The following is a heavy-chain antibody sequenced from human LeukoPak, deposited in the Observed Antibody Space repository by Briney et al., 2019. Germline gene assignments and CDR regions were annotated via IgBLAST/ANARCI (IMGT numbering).Heavy chain of an antibody. Sequence: PGGSLRLSCAASGFTFADYAMHWVRQVPGKGLEWVSSIESSSTYIYYADSVKGRFTVSRNNAENSLYLQMSSLRAEDTAVYYCSRVLYSSGWVLGGYCAMDVWGQGTTVTVSS. CDR2: IESSSTYI. V-gene: IGHV3-21*01. D-gene: IGHD6-19*01. CDR3: SRVLYSSGWVLGGYCAMDV. J-gene: IGHJ6*02. CDR1: GFTFADYA.